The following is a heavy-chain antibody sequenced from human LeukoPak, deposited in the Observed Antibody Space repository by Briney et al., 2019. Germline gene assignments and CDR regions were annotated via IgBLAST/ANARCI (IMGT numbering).Heavy chain of an antibody. V-gene: IGHV4-59*08. J-gene: IGHJ4*02. Sequence: PSETLSLTCAVSGVSITPYYWSWLRQTPGKGLEWLGFIQGGGSAYYNPSLKSRLSILVDMSKNQVSLRLNSVTAADTAVYYCARQQWDSNSGDDYWGQGTLVTVSS. CDR3: ARQQWDSNSGDDY. CDR1: GVSITPYY. D-gene: IGHD6-6*01. CDR2: IQGGGSA.